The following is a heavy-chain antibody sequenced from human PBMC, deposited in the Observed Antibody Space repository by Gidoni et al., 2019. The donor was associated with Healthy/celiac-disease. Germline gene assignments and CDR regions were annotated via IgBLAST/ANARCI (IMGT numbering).Heavy chain of an antibody. J-gene: IGHJ5*02. D-gene: IGHD6-13*01. CDR2: ISSSSSYI. CDR3: ARDAIPNSSSWYYPNWFDP. Sequence: EVQLVESGGGLVKPGGSLSLPCAASGFTFSSYSMNWVRQAPGKGLEWVSSISSSSSYIYYAGSVKGRFTISRDNAKNSLYLQMNSLRAEDTAVYYCARDAIPNSSSWYYPNWFDPWGQGTLVTVSS. CDR1: GFTFSSYS. V-gene: IGHV3-21*01.